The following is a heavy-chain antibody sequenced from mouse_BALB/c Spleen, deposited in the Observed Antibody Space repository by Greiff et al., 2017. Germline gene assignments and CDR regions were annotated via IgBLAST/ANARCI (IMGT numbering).Heavy chain of an antibody. Sequence: EVKLVESGGGLVKPGGSLKLSCAASGFTFSDYYMYWVRQTPEKRLEWVATISDGGSYTYYPDSVKGRFTISRDNAKNNLYLQMSSLKSEDTAMYYCARGRDYDGSSWFAYWGQGTLVTVSA. D-gene: IGHD2-4*01. CDR3: ARGRDYDGSSWFAY. J-gene: IGHJ3*01. V-gene: IGHV5-4*02. CDR1: GFTFSDYY. CDR2: ISDGGSYT.